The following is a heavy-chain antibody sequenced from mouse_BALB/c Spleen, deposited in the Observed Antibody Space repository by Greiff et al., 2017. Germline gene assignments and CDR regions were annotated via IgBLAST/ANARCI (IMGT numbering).Heavy chain of an antibody. CDR1: GFTFSDYG. CDR2: ISNLAYSI. CDR3: ARDKGYYFDY. J-gene: IGHJ2*01. V-gene: IGHV5-15*02. Sequence: EVNLVESGGGLVQPGGSRKLSCAASGFTFSDYGMSWVRQAPGKGPEWVAFISNLAYSIYYADTVTGRFTISRENAKNTLYLEMSSLRSEDTAMYYCARDKGYYFDYWGQGTTLTVSS.